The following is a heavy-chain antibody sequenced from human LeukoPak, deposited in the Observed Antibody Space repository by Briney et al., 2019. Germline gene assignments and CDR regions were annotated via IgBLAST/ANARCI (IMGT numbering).Heavy chain of an antibody. V-gene: IGHV3-23*01. CDR2: ISGSGGST. Sequence: PGGSLRLSCAASGFTFSSYAMSWVRQAPGKGLEWVSAISGSGGSTYYADSVKGRFTISRDNSKNTLYLQMNSLRAEDTAVYYCLIGGGVYYYYYMDVWGKGTTVTVSS. CDR3: LIGGGVYYYYYMDV. J-gene: IGHJ6*03. CDR1: GFTFSSYA. D-gene: IGHD3-10*01.